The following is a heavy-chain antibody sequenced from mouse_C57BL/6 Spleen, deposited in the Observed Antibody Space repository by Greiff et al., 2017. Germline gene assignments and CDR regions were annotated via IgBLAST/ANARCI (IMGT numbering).Heavy chain of an antibody. CDR1: GYTFTEYT. D-gene: IGHD3-3*01. CDR3: ARHEKGTRSFDY. CDR2: FYPGSGSI. J-gene: IGHJ2*01. Sequence: VHLVESGAELVKPGASVKLSCKASGYTFTEYTIHWVKQRSGQGLEWIGWFYPGSGSIKYNEKFKDKATLTADKSSSTVYMELSRLTSEDSAVYFCARHEKGTRSFDYWGQGTTLTVSS. V-gene: IGHV1-62-2*01.